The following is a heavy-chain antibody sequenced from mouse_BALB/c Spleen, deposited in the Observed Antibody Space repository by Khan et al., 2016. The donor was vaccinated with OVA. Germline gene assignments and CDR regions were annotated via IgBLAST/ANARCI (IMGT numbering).Heavy chain of an antibody. D-gene: IGHD2-14*01. CDR2: IIPSTDYT. J-gene: IGHJ3*01. CDR3: AKEGAYYRSDGWFAY. CDR1: GYTFTTYT. Sequence: VQLQQSGAELARPGASVKMSCKASGYTFTTYTIHWVKQRPGQGLEWIGCIIPSTDYTTYNQKLKDKATLTADKSSSTAYLQLSSLTSDESAVYYCAKEGAYYRSDGWFAYWGQGTLVTVSA. V-gene: IGHV1-4*01.